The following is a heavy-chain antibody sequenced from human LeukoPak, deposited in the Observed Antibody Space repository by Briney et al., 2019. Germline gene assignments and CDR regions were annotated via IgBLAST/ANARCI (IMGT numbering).Heavy chain of an antibody. CDR1: GGTFSTYG. D-gene: IGHD2-2*01. J-gene: IGHJ4*02. CDR2: IIPILDIG. CDR3: ARGTQRSRHFDY. Sequence: VKVSCTGSGGTFSTYGINWVRQAPGQGLEWMGGIIPILDIGNYAQKFQGRVTITADESTSTAYMELSSLRSEDTAVYYCARGTQRSRHFDYWGQGTLVTVSS. V-gene: IGHV1-69*10.